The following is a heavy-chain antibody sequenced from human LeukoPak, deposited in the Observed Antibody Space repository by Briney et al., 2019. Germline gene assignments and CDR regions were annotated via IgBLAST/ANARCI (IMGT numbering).Heavy chain of an antibody. CDR2: ISSSGDTR. Sequence: GGSLRLSCAASGFTFNSYEMNWVRQAPGKGLEWVSYISSSGDTRYDADSVQGRFTISRDNAKNSLYLQMNSLRVEDTAVYYCARDGCTNGVCHGLGYWGQGTLVTVSS. D-gene: IGHD2-8*01. V-gene: IGHV3-48*03. CDR3: ARDGCTNGVCHGLGY. J-gene: IGHJ4*02. CDR1: GFTFNSYE.